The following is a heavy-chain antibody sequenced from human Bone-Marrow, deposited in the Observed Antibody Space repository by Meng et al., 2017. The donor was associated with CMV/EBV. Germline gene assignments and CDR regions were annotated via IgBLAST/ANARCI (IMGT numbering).Heavy chain of an antibody. CDR2: IKHDGSET. V-gene: IGHV3-7*03. Sequence: GESLKISCAASGFIFSRYWMSWVRQAPGKGPEWVANIKHDGSETYYVDSVKGRFIISRNNAENSLYLQMNSLRAEDTAVYYCAKLLSIAAPIGDYYFDYWGQGTLVTVSS. CDR3: AKLLSIAAPIGDYYFDY. CDR1: GFIFSRYW. D-gene: IGHD6-13*01. J-gene: IGHJ4*02.